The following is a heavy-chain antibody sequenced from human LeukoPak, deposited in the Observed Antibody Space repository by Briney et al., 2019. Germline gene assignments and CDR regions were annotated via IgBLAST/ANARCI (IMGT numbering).Heavy chain of an antibody. Sequence: SETLSLTCTVSGGSISSYYWSWIRQPPGKGLEWIGYIYYSGSTNYNPSLKSRVTISVDTSKNQFSLKLSSVTAADTAVYYCARGRGFWSGYSSPRSNWFDPWGQGTLVTVSS. CDR1: GGSISSYY. V-gene: IGHV4-59*12. J-gene: IGHJ5*02. D-gene: IGHD3-3*01. CDR2: IYYSGST. CDR3: ARGRGFWSGYSSPRSNWFDP.